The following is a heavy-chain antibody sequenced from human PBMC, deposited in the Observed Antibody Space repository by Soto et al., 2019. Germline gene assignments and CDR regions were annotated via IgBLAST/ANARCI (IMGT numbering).Heavy chain of an antibody. CDR2: INPNSGNT. J-gene: IGHJ4*02. V-gene: IGHV1-2*02. CDR3: ARVYKGVVITTSKLFDY. D-gene: IGHD3-22*01. CDR1: GYTFTGYY. Sequence: ASVKVSCKASGYTFTGYYMHWVRQAPGQGLEWMGWINPNSGNTNYAQKFQGRVTMTRNTSISTAYMELSSLRSEDTAVYYCARVYKGVVITTSKLFDYWGQGTLVTVSS.